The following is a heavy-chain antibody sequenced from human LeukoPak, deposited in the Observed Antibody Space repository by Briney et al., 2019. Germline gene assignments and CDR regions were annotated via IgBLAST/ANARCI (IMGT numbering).Heavy chain of an antibody. CDR3: AKRQALYYFYS. J-gene: IGHJ4*02. CDR1: GGSTTSYC. Sequence: PETLSPTRTVSGGSTTSYCSSWIWQPPGKGLEWIGYIFYRGSTNYNPSLKSRVTISVDTSKNQFSLKLSSVTAADTALSYCAKRQALYYFYSLGQGGQVTVSS. V-gene: IGHV4-59*08. CDR2: IFYRGST.